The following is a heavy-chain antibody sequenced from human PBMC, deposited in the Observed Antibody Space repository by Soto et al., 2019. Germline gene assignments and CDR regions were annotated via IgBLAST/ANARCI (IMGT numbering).Heavy chain of an antibody. CDR3: AHTMAPRIFDY. CDR1: GFSLITSGVG. Sequence: SGPTLVNPTQTLTLTCRVSGFSLITSGVGVGWIRQPPRKALEWLALMYKEDDKGYSTPLKSRLTITKDTSKNQVVLTMTKMDPSDPATYYCAHTMAPRIFDYWGQGTLVTVSS. V-gene: IGHV2-5*02. J-gene: IGHJ4*02. CDR2: MYKEDDK.